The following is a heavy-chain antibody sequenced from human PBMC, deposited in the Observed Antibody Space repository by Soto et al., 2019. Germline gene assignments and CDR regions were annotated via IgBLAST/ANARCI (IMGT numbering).Heavy chain of an antibody. CDR2: ISGSGGST. J-gene: IGHJ5*02. CDR1: GFTFSSYA. V-gene: IGHV3-23*01. CDR3: AKGGYYDSSAYYYGWFDP. D-gene: IGHD3-22*01. Sequence: PGGSLRLSCAASGFTFSSYAMSWVRQAPGKGLEWVSAISGSGGSTYYADSVKGRFTISRDNSKNTLYLQMNSLRAEDTAVYYCAKGGYYDSSAYYYGWFDPWGQGTLVTVSS.